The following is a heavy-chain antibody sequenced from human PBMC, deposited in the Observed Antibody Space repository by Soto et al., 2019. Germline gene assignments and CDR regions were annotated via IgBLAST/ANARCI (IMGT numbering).Heavy chain of an antibody. CDR3: ARASTIVVVVAATPELNWFDP. Sequence: SETLSLTCTVSGGSISSGGYYWSWIRQHPGKGLEWIGYIYYSGSTYYNPSLKSRVTISVDTSKNQFSLKLSSVTAADTAVYYCARASTIVVVVAATPELNWFDPWGQGTLVTLL. J-gene: IGHJ5*02. D-gene: IGHD2-15*01. CDR2: IYYSGST. CDR1: GGSISSGGYY. V-gene: IGHV4-31*03.